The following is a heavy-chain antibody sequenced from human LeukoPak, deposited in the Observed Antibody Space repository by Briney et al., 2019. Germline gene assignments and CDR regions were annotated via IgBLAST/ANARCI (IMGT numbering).Heavy chain of an antibody. CDR3: CRGRIQVFAPHLIDY. Sequence: PGGSLRLSCAASGFSFSSYAMHWVRQAPGKGLEYVSAISSDGTSTYYANPVKGRFTISRDNSKNSLYLQMGSLRGEDMAVYYCCRGRIQVFAPHLIDYWGQGTLVTVSS. CDR2: ISSDGTST. D-gene: IGHD5-18*01. J-gene: IGHJ4*02. CDR1: GFSFSSYA. V-gene: IGHV3-64*01.